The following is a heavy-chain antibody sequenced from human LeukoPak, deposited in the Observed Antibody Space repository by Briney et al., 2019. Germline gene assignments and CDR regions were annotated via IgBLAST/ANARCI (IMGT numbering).Heavy chain of an antibody. D-gene: IGHD6-19*01. CDR2: IDYTGSA. Sequence: SETLALTCTVSGGSVSSNSYYWSWVRQPPGKGLEWIGFIDYTGSANYNPSLKSRVTISLDTSKNQFSVKVMSVTAADTAVYYCARIPVAKTFDYWGQGTLVTVSS. J-gene: IGHJ4*02. V-gene: IGHV4-61*01. CDR1: GGSVSSNSYY. CDR3: ARIPVAKTFDY.